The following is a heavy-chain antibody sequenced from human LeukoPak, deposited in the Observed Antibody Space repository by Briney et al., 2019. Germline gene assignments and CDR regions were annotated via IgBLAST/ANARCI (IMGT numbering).Heavy chain of an antibody. D-gene: IGHD3-9*01. J-gene: IGHJ4*02. Sequence: SETLSLTCAVYGGSFSGYYWSWIRQPPGKGLEWIGEINHSGSTNYNPSLKSRVTISVDTSKNQFSLKLSSVTAADTAVYYCARLGPLLRYFDWLSPTFDYWGQGTLVTVSS. V-gene: IGHV4-34*01. CDR2: INHSGST. CDR1: GGSFSGYY. CDR3: ARLGPLLRYFDWLSPTFDY.